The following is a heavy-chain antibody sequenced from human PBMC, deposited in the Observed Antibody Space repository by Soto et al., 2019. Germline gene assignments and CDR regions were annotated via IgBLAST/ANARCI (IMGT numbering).Heavy chain of an antibody. V-gene: IGHV4-39*01. J-gene: IGHJ5*02. CDR2: IYYSGST. Sequence: SETLSLTCTVSGGSISSSSYYWGWIRQPPGKGLEWIGSIYYSGSTYYNPSLKSRVTISVDRSKNQFSLKLSSVTAADTAVYYCARVYDSSGYYPSWFDPWGQGTLVTVSS. CDR3: ARVYDSSGYYPSWFDP. D-gene: IGHD3-22*01. CDR1: GGSISSSSYY.